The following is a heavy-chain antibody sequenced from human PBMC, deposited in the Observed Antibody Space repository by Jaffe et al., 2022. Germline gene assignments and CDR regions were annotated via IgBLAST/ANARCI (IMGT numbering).Heavy chain of an antibody. V-gene: IGHV1-2*06. CDR2: INPNSGGS. CDR1: GYTFTGYY. J-gene: IGHJ5*02. D-gene: IGHD6-19*01. Sequence: QVQLVQSGAEVKKPGASVKVSCKASGYTFTGYYMHWVRQAPGQGLEWMGRINPNSGGSNYAQKFQGRVTMTRDTSISTAYMELSSLRSDDTAVYYCARVLGSSGSYYFDPWGQGTLVTVSS. CDR3: ARVLGSSGSYYFDP.